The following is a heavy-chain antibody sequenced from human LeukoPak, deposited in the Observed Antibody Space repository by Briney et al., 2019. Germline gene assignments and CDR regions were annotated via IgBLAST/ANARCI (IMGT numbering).Heavy chain of an antibody. CDR3: TRGNGVAGDY. V-gene: IGHV1-8*01. J-gene: IGHJ4*02. CDR2: LSPNSGQT. Sequence: ASVKFSCKASGYTFTSYDINWVRHATGQGLEWMGWLSPNSGQTAYAQKLQGRVTMTRDISISTFYMELSSLTSEGTAVYYCTRGNGVAGDYWGQGTLVTVSS. CDR1: GYTFTSYD. D-gene: IGHD6-19*01.